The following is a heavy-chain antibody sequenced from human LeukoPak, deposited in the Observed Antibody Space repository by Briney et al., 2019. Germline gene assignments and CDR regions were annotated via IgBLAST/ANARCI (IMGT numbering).Heavy chain of an antibody. D-gene: IGHD2-8*01. CDR3: TRDRQGPRLYEMDI. Sequence: GGSLRLSCAASGFTFSMYWMSWVRQAPGKGPEWVANIKVDGSEIYYVDSVKGRFTISRDNAKNSLYLQMNSLRAEDTAVYYCTRDRQGPRLYEMDIWGRGTTVTVSS. J-gene: IGHJ6*02. CDR2: IKVDGSEI. CDR1: GFTFSMYW. V-gene: IGHV3-7*01.